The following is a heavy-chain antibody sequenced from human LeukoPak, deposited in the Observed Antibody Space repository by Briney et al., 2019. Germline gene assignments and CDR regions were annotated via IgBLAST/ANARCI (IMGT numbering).Heavy chain of an antibody. CDR3: ARVGYCSSTSCSYFDY. J-gene: IGHJ4*02. CDR2: INPNSGGT. Sequence: ASVKVSCKASGYTFTGYYMHWVRQAPGQGLEWMGWINPNSGGTNYAQKFQGRVTMTRDTSISTAYMELSRLRSEDTAVSYCARVGYCSSTSCSYFDYWGQGTLVTVSS. CDR1: GYTFTGYY. D-gene: IGHD2-2*01. V-gene: IGHV1-2*02.